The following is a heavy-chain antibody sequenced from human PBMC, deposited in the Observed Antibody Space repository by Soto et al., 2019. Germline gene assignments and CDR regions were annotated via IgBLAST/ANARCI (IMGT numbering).Heavy chain of an antibody. CDR2: MSYDGNNK. CDR3: PKDRSHGDYSDFYGMDV. Sequence: QVQLVESGGGVVQPGRSLRLSCVASGLTFSSYGMHWVRQAPGKGLECVAVMSYDGNNKHHADSVKGRFTISRDNSKNTLSLQMNSLTTEDTAVYYCPKDRSHGDYSDFYGMDVWGQGTTVTVSS. D-gene: IGHD4-17*01. CDR1: GLTFSSYG. V-gene: IGHV3-30*18. J-gene: IGHJ6*02.